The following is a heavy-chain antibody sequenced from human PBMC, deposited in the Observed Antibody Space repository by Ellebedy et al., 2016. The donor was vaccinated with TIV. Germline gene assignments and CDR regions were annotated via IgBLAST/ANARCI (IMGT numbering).Heavy chain of an antibody. CDR1: GGSFSGYY. D-gene: IGHD6-19*01. CDR3: ASDSSGWYWNFDH. Sequence: SETLSLXCAVYGGSFSGYYWSWIRQPPGKGLEWIGEINHSGSTNYNPSLKSRVTISVDTSKNQFSLKLSSVTAADTAVYYCASDSSGWYWNFDHWGQGTLVTVSS. V-gene: IGHV4-34*01. J-gene: IGHJ4*02. CDR2: INHSGST.